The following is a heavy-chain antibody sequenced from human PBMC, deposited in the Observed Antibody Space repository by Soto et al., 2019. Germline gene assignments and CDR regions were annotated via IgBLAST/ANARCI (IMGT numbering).Heavy chain of an antibody. Sequence: QVQLVQSGAEVKKPGSSVKVSCKASGGTFSSYAISWVRQAPGQGLEWMGGIIPIFGTANYAKKFQGRVTITADESTSTAYMELSSLRSEDTAVYYCARMYYYDSSGSYYFDYWGQGPLFTVSS. CDR3: ARMYYYDSSGSYYFDY. CDR2: IIPIFGTA. V-gene: IGHV1-69*01. CDR1: GGTFSSYA. J-gene: IGHJ4*02. D-gene: IGHD3-22*01.